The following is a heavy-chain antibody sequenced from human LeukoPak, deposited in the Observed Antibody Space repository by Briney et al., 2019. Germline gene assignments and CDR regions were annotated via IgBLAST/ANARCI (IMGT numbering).Heavy chain of an antibody. V-gene: IGHV4-38-2*02. CDR3: ARDEAVVVPAAPFYY. CDR1: GYSICSGYY. Sequence: PSETLSLTCAVSGYSICSGYYWGWIRQPPGKGLEWIGSIYHSGSTYYNPSLKSRVTISVDTSKNQFSLKLSSVTAADTAVYYCARDEAVVVPAAPFYYWGQGTLVTVSS. J-gene: IGHJ4*02. CDR2: IYHSGST. D-gene: IGHD2-2*01.